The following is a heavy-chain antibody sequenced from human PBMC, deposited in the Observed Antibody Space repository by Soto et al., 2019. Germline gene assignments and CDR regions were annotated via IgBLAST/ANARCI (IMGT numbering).Heavy chain of an antibody. CDR1: GGTFSSYA. V-gene: IGHV1-69*06. Sequence: GASVKVSCKASGGTFSSYAISWVRQAPGQGLEWMGGIIPIFGTANYAQKFQGRVTITADKSTSTAYMELSSLRSEDTAVYYCARVVVVPAAILYYYGMDVWGQGTTVTVS. CDR2: IIPIFGTA. CDR3: ARVVVVPAAILYYYGMDV. D-gene: IGHD2-2*02. J-gene: IGHJ6*02.